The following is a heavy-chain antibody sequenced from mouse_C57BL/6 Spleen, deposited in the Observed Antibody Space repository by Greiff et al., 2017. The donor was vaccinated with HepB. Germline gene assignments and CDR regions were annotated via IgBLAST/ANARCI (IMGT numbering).Heavy chain of an antibody. V-gene: IGHV7-3*01. Sequence: EVQRVESGGGLVQPGGSLSLSCAASGFTFTDYYMSWVRQPPGKALEWLGFIRNKANGYTTEYSASVKGRFTISRDNSQSILYLQMNALRAEDSATYYCARSGYSNYLYYFDYWGQGTTLTVSS. CDR3: ARSGYSNYLYYFDY. CDR2: IRNKANGYTT. D-gene: IGHD2-5*01. J-gene: IGHJ2*01. CDR1: GFTFTDYY.